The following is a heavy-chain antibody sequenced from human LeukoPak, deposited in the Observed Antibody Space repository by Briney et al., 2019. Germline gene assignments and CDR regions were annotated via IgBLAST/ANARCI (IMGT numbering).Heavy chain of an antibody. D-gene: IGHD6-19*01. Sequence: GGSLRLSCAASGFTFSSYWMSWVRQAPGKGLEWVANMNQDGSEKYYVDSVKGRFTISRDNAENSLYLQMNSLRAEDTAVYYCARDDSGPDYWGQGTLVTVSS. CDR3: ARDDSGPDY. J-gene: IGHJ4*02. CDR1: GFTFSSYW. V-gene: IGHV3-7*01. CDR2: MNQDGSEK.